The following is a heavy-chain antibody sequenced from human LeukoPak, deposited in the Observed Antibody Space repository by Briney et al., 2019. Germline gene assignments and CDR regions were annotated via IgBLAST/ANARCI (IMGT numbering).Heavy chain of an antibody. D-gene: IGHD5-18*01. CDR2: ISDDGRNK. CDR1: GFSFRNYG. CDR3: AKDSDTATIIYWYFDL. V-gene: IGHV3-30*18. J-gene: IGHJ2*01. Sequence: GGSLRLSCAASGFSFRNYGMHWVRQAPGKGLEWVAVISDDGRNKYYADSVRGRFTISRDNSKNTLYLQMNNLRPEDTAVYHCAKDSDTATIIYWYFDLWGRGTLVTVSS.